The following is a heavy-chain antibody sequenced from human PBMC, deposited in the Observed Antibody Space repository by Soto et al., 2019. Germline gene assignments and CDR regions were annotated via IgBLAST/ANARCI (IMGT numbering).Heavy chain of an antibody. D-gene: IGHD5-12*01. CDR3: ARCRDSGYDQYYFDY. CDR1: GGTFSSYA. CDR2: IIPIFGTA. J-gene: IGHJ4*02. V-gene: IGHV1-69*01. Sequence: QVQLVQSGAEVKKPGSSVKVSCKASGGTFSSYAISWVRQAPGQGLEWMGGIIPIFGTANYAQKFQGRVTITADESTSTAYMGLSSLRSEDTAVYYCARCRDSGYDQYYFDYWGQGTLVTVSS.